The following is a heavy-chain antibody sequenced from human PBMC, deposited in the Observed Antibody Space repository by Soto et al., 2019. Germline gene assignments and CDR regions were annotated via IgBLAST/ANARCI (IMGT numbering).Heavy chain of an antibody. CDR1: GYTFTSYG. J-gene: IGHJ1*01. D-gene: IGHD3-22*01. Sequence: GASVRVSCKASGYTFTSYGISWVRQAPGQGLEWMGWISAYNGNTNYAQKIQGRVTMTTDTSTSTAYMELRSLRPDDTAVYYCARAVDYYDSSGYYTHEYFQHWGQGTLVTVSS. V-gene: IGHV1-18*01. CDR2: ISAYNGNT. CDR3: ARAVDYYDSSGYYTHEYFQH.